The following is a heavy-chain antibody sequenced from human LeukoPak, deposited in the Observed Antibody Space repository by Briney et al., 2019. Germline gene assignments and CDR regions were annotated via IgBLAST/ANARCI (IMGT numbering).Heavy chain of an antibody. V-gene: IGHV3-48*03. CDR3: ARDGPDTAMVYYFDY. Sequence: GGSLRLSCAASGFTFSSYEMNWVRQAPGKGLEWVSYISSSGSTIYYADSVKGRFTISRDNAKNSLYLQMNSLRAEDTAVYYCARDGPDTAMVYYFDYWGQGTPVTVSS. J-gene: IGHJ4*02. CDR2: ISSSGSTI. CDR1: GFTFSSYE. D-gene: IGHD5-18*01.